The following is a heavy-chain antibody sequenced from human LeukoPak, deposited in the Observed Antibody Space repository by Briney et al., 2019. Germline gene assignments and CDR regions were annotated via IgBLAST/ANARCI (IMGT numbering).Heavy chain of an antibody. CDR1: GGSISSYY. CDR3: AREWGSTSPRPLDS. CDR2: IYTSGST. V-gene: IGHV4-4*07. D-gene: IGHD2-2*01. Sequence: SETLSLTCTVSGGSISSYYWSWIRQPAGKGLEWIGRIYTSGSTNYNPPLKSRVTMSVDTSKNQFSLKLSSVTAADTAIYYCAREWGSTSPRPLDSWGQGSLVTVSS. J-gene: IGHJ4*02.